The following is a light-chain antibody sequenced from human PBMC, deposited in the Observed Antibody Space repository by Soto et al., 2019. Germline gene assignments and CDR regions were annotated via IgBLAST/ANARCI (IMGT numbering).Light chain of an antibody. CDR2: AAS. V-gene: IGKV1-9*01. CDR3: QQLNSYPYT. J-gene: IGKJ2*01. CDR1: QGISSY. Sequence: IPLTQSPSSLSASVGDRVTITCRASQGISSYLAWYQQKPGKAPNLLIYAASTLQSGVPSSFSGSGSGTDFTLTISSLQPEDFATYYCQQLNSYPYTFGQGTKLEIK.